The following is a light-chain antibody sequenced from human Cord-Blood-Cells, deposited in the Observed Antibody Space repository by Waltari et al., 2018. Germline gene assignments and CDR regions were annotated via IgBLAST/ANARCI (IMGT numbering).Light chain of an antibody. CDR1: QSVLYSSNNKNY. CDR2: WAS. Sequence: DIVMTQSPDSLAVSLGERATINCKSSQSVLYSSNNKNYLAWYQQKPGQPPKLLIYWASTRESGVPDRFSGSGSGTDFTLTISSLQAEDVAVYYYQQYYSTPRETFGQGTKVEIK. J-gene: IGKJ1*01. CDR3: QQYYSTPRET. V-gene: IGKV4-1*01.